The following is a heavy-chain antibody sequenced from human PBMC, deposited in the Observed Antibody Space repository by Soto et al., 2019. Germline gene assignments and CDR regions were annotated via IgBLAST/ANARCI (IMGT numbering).Heavy chain of an antibody. CDR3: ARSPAYSTISSLDP. CDR2: IYHTGIT. V-gene: IGHV4-4*02. D-gene: IGHD2-8*01. Sequence: PSETLSLTCAVSVDSMSSVNRWSWVRQSPGQGLEWIGDIYHTGITNYNPSFQSRVSISVDKSTNEFCLKLTSVTAADTAVYYCARSPAYSTISSLDPWGQGTLVTVSS. J-gene: IGHJ5*02. CDR1: VDSMSSVNR.